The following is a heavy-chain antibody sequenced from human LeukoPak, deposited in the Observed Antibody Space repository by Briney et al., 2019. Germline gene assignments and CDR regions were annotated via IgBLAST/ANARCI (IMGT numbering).Heavy chain of an antibody. Sequence: SETLSLTCAVYGGSFSGYYWSWIRQPPGKGLEWIGYIYYSGSTNYNPSLKSRVTISVDTSKNQFSLKLTSLTAADTAVHYCARAGVSSGYWSLWGQGTLVTVSS. D-gene: IGHD3-22*01. J-gene: IGHJ4*02. V-gene: IGHV4-59*01. CDR3: ARAGVSSGYWSL. CDR2: IYYSGST. CDR1: GGSFSGYY.